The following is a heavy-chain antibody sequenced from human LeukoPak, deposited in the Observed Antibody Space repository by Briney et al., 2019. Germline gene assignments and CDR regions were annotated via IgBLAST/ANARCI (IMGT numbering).Heavy chain of an antibody. CDR1: GFTVSNKY. Sequence: AGGSLRLSCAASGFTVSNKYMTWVRQAPGKGLEWVSLIYSDGRTYYADSVRGRFTISRDNSKNTLYLQMNSLRAEDAAVYFCAKAPVTSCRGAYCYPFDSWGQGTLVTVSS. J-gene: IGHJ4*02. CDR3: AKAPVTSCRGAYCYPFDS. V-gene: IGHV3-53*01. D-gene: IGHD2-21*01. CDR2: IYSDGRT.